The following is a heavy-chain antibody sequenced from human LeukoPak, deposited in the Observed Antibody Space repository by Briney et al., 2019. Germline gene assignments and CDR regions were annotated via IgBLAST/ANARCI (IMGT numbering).Heavy chain of an antibody. CDR1: GFTFSSYW. D-gene: IGHD2-2*01. J-gene: IGHJ3*02. V-gene: IGHV3-7*01. Sequence: GGSLRLSCAASGFTFSSYWMSWVRQAPGKGLEWVANIKQDGSEKYYVDSVKGRFTISRDNAKNSLYLQMNSLRAEDTAIYYRVTTLYCSSVSCYWGAFDIWGQGTMVIVSS. CDR3: VTTLYCSSVSCYWGAFDI. CDR2: IKQDGSEK.